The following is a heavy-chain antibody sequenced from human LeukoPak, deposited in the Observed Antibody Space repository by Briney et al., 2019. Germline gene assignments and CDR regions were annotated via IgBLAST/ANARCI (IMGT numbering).Heavy chain of an antibody. CDR1: GFTISNNY. CDR3: ARDRQQLVPYYYYYMDV. D-gene: IGHD6-13*01. J-gene: IGHJ6*03. Sequence: PGGSLRLSCAASGFTISNNYMNWVRQAPGKRPEWVSVIYNGGITYYIDSVKGRFTISRDDSKNTLYLQMNSLRAEDTAVYYCARDRQQLVPYYYYYMDVWGKGTTVTVSS. CDR2: IYNGGIT. V-gene: IGHV3-66*01.